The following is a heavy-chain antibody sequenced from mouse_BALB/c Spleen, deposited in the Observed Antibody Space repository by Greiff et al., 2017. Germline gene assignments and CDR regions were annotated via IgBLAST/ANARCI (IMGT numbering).Heavy chain of an antibody. CDR2: ISSGGST. J-gene: IGHJ4*01. D-gene: IGHD2-1*01. CDR1: GFTFSSYA. CDR3: AREAYGNYGFYAMDY. V-gene: IGHV5-6-5*01. Sequence: EVMLVESGGGLVKPGGSLKLSCAASGFTFSSYAMSWVRQTPEKRLEWVASISSGGSTYYPDSVKGRFTISRDNARNILYLQMSSLRSEDTAMYYCAREAYGNYGFYAMDYWGQGTSVTVSS.